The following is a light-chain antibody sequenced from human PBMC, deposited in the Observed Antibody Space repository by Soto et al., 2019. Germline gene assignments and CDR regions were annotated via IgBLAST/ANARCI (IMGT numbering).Light chain of an antibody. V-gene: IGKV3-15*01. CDR2: FAS. CDR3: QQYKDWPPLT. Sequence: EIVLTQSPATLSVSPGESATLSCRASRSVSSNLAWYQQKPGQSPRLLIYFASTRATGVPARFSGSGSGTEFTLTINSLQSEDYAVYYCQQYKDWPPLTFGGGTKVEIK. CDR1: RSVSSN. J-gene: IGKJ4*01.